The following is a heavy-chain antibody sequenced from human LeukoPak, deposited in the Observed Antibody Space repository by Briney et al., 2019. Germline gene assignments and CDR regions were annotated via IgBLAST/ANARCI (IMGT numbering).Heavy chain of an antibody. CDR3: ARVAGYSYGFPNDAFDI. CDR1: GYTFTDYY. D-gene: IGHD5-18*01. Sequence: ASVKVSCKASGYTFTDYYIHWVRQAPGQGLEWMGWINPNSGGTNYAQKFQGRVTMTRDTSISTAYMELSRLRSDDTAVYYCARVAGYSYGFPNDAFDIWGQGTMVTVSS. CDR2: INPNSGGT. V-gene: IGHV1-2*02. J-gene: IGHJ3*02.